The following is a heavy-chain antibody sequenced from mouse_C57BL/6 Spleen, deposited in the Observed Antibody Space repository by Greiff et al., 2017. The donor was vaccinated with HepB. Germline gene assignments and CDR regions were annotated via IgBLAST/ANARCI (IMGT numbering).Heavy chain of an antibody. CDR3: ARRNWRYYFDY. Sequence: VQLQQSGPELVKPGASVKISCKASGYTFTDYYMNWVKQSHGKSLEWIGDINPNNGGTSYNQKFKGKATLTVDKSSSTAYMELRSLTSEDSAVYYCARRNWRYYFDYWGQGTTLTVSS. J-gene: IGHJ2*01. V-gene: IGHV1-26*01. D-gene: IGHD4-1*01. CDR1: GYTFTDYY. CDR2: INPNNGGT.